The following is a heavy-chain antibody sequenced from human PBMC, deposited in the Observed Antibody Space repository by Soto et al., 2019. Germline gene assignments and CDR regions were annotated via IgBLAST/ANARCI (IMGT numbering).Heavy chain of an antibody. D-gene: IGHD6-13*01. J-gene: IGHJ4*02. Sequence: QVQLQESGPRLVKPSETLSLTCTVSGGSISSYYWIXXXXXXXXGLEWIGYIYYSGSTNYNPSLKSRVTISVDKSKNQFSLNMSSVIAADTAVYYCARGRGSSWTFDYWGQGTLVTVSS. CDR2: IYYSGST. CDR3: ARGRGSSWTFDY. V-gene: IGHV4-59*01. CDR1: GGSISSYY.